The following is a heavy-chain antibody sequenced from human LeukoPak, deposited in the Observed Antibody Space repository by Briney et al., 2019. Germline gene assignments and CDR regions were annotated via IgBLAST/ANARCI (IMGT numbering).Heavy chain of an antibody. Sequence: GRSLRLSCAASGFSFSSYAIHWVRQAPGKGLEWVALISYDGSNKYYVDSVKGRFAISRDNSKNTLYLQMNSLRAEDTAVYYCARGTTVVWKPPFDPWGRGTLVTVSS. CDR1: GFSFSSYA. CDR2: ISYDGSNK. J-gene: IGHJ5*02. D-gene: IGHD4-23*01. CDR3: ARGTTVVWKPPFDP. V-gene: IGHV3-30*03.